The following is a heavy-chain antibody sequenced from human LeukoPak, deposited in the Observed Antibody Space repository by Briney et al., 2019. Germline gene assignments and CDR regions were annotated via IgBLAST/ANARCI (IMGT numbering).Heavy chain of an antibody. V-gene: IGHV3-30*04. CDR2: ISFDGTNK. J-gene: IGHJ5*02. CDR1: GFTFSSYV. CDR3: ARGADGVSSNSRGWFDP. Sequence: GGSLRLSCAASGFTFSSYVIHWVRQGPGKGLEWVAVISFDGTNKYYADSVKGRFTISRDNARNSLYLQMNTLRAEDTAVYSCARGADGVSSNSRGWFDPWGQGTLVTVSS. D-gene: IGHD2-15*01.